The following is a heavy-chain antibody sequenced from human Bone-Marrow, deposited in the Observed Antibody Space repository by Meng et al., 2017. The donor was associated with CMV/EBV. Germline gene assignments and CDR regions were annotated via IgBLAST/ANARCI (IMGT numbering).Heavy chain of an antibody. D-gene: IGHD3-10*01. CDR2: IIPIFGTA. Sequence: WVRQAPGQGLEWMGGIIPIFGTANYAQKFQGRVTITADKSTSTAYMELSSLRSEDTAVYYCARENYYGSGSYSAGGRRYYYYGMDVWGQGTTVTVSS. V-gene: IGHV1-69*06. J-gene: IGHJ6*02. CDR3: ARENYYGSGSYSAGGRRYYYYGMDV.